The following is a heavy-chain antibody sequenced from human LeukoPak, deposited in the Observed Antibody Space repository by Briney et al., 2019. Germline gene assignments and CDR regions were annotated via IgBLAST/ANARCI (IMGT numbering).Heavy chain of an antibody. CDR2: IYHSGST. J-gene: IGHJ4*02. D-gene: IGHD3/OR15-3a*01. Sequence: SETLSLTCAVSGGSISSGGYSCSWIRQPPGKGLEWIGYIYHSGSTYYNPSLKSRVTISVDRSKNQFSLKLSSVTAADTAVYYCARDGPDGPFDYWGQGTLVTVSS. V-gene: IGHV4-30-2*01. CDR1: GGSISSGGYS. CDR3: ARDGPDGPFDY.